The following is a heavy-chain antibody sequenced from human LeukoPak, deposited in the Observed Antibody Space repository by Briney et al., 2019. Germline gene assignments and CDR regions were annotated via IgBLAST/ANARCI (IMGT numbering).Heavy chain of an antibody. CDR2: IYTGGDT. V-gene: IGHV3-53*01. Sequence: QPGGSLRLSCAASGFTFSSYEMNWVRQAPGKGLEWVSVIYTGGDTYYADSVRGRFTIFRDTSKNTVNLQMNSLRAEDTALYYCAGGQMFTSGGFDDWGQGTLVTVSA. CDR3: AGGQMFTSGGFDD. CDR1: GFTFSSYE. J-gene: IGHJ4*02. D-gene: IGHD6-19*01.